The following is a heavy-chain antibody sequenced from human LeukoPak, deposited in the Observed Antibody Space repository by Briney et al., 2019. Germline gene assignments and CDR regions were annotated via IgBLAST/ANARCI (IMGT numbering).Heavy chain of an antibody. CDR1: GFTFSSYS. Sequence: GGSLRLSCAASGFTFSSYSMNWVRQAPGKGLEWVSYISSSSTIYYADSVKGRFTISRDNAKNSLYLQMNSLRDEDTAVYYCARGGRITMVRGNDYWGQGTLVTVSS. V-gene: IGHV3-48*02. J-gene: IGHJ4*02. CDR2: ISSSSTI. CDR3: ARGGRITMVRGNDY. D-gene: IGHD3-10*01.